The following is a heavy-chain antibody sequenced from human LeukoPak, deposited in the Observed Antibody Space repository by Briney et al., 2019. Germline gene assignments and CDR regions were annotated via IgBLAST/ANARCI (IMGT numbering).Heavy chain of an antibody. V-gene: IGHV3-23*01. CDR1: GFTFSSYA. Sequence: GGSLRLSCAASGFTFSSYAMTWVRQAPGKGLEWFSGISGGNGATYYADSVKGRFTISTDNSKNTLYLQMNSLRVEDTAVYYCAKSYYYGSGSPSLDYWGQGTLVTVSS. CDR3: AKSYYYGSGSPSLDY. D-gene: IGHD3-10*01. CDR2: ISGGNGAT. J-gene: IGHJ4*02.